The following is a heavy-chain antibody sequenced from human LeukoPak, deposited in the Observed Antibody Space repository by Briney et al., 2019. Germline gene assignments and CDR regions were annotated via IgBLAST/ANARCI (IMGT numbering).Heavy chain of an antibody. CDR3: ARLRYFDWLSPGPFDY. V-gene: IGHV1-2*02. Sequence: ASVTVSCMASGYTFTGYYMHWVRQAPGQGLEWMGWINPNIGGTNYAQKFQGRVTMTRDTSISTAYMELSRLRSDDTAVYYCARLRYFDWLSPGPFDYWGQGTLVTVSS. CDR1: GYTFTGYY. D-gene: IGHD3-9*01. CDR2: INPNIGGT. J-gene: IGHJ4*02.